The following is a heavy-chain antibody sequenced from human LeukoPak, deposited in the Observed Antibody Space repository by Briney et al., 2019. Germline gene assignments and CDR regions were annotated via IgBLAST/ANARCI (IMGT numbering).Heavy chain of an antibody. CDR1: GGSISSGGYY. Sequence: SETLSLTCTVSGGSISSGGYYWSWIRRHPGKGLEWIGYIYYSGSTYYNPSLKSRVTISVDTSKNQFSLKLSSVTAADTAVYYCARWSVAGTFSDYWGQGTLVTVSS. J-gene: IGHJ4*02. CDR2: IYYSGST. D-gene: IGHD6-19*01. CDR3: ARWSVAGTFSDY. V-gene: IGHV4-31*03.